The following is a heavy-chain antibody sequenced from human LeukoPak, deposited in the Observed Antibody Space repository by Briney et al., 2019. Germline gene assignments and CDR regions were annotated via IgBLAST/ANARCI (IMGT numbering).Heavy chain of an antibody. Sequence: PGGSLRLSCAASGFTFSSYSMNWVRQAPGKGLEWVSSISSSSSYIYYADSVKGRLTISRDNAKNSLYLQMNSLRAEDTAVYYCARDWSGYPYYFDYWGQGTLVTVSS. J-gene: IGHJ4*02. CDR3: ARDWSGYPYYFDY. V-gene: IGHV3-21*01. D-gene: IGHD3-3*01. CDR1: GFTFSSYS. CDR2: ISSSSSYI.